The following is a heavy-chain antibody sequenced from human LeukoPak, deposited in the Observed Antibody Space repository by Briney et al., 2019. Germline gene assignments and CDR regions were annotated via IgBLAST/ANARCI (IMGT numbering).Heavy chain of an antibody. D-gene: IGHD6-19*01. CDR1: GFTFGDYL. CDR3: SRGSGWLSVY. J-gene: IGHJ4*02. Sequence: GGSLRLSCTASGFTFGDYLMSWFRQAPGKGLEWIGFISGGTTEYAASVKGRFTISKDDSTSIAYMQMNSLTTEDTAVYYCSRGSGWLSVYWGQGTLVTVSS. V-gene: IGHV3-49*03. CDR2: ISGGTT.